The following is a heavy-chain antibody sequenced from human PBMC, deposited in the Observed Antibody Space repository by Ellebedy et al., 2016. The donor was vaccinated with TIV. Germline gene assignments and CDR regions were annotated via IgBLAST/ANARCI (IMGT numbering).Heavy chain of an antibody. J-gene: IGHJ6*02. V-gene: IGHV1-3*01. D-gene: IGHD1-1*01. CDR2: INAGNGNT. Sequence: ASVKVSCKASGYTFTSYAMHWVRQAPGQRLEWMGWINAGNGNTKYSQKFQGRVTITRDTSASTAYMELSSLRSEDTAVYYCATEGGTTYYYGMDVWGQGTTVTVSS. CDR3: ATEGGTTYYYGMDV. CDR1: GYTFTSYA.